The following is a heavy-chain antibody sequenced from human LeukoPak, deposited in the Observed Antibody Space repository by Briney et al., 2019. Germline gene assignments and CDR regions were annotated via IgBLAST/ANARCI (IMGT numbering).Heavy chain of an antibody. D-gene: IGHD1-26*01. V-gene: IGHV3-23*01. CDR1: GFTFSSYA. Sequence: GGSLRLSCAASGFTFSSYAMSWVRQAPGKELEWVSAISGSGGSTYYADSVKGRFTISRDNSKNTLYLQMNSLRAEDTAVYYCAKATWELGYGMDVWGQGTTVTVSS. CDR3: AKATWELGYGMDV. J-gene: IGHJ6*02. CDR2: ISGSGGST.